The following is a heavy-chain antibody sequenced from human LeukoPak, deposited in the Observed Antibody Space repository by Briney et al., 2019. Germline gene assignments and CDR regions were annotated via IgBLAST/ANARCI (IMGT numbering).Heavy chain of an antibody. J-gene: IGHJ4*02. D-gene: IGHD3-9*01. CDR2: INHSGST. CDR1: GGSFSGYY. Sequence: PSETLSLTCAVYGGSFSGYYWSWIRQPPGKGLEWIGEINHSGSTNYNPSLKSRVTISVDRSKNQFSLKLSSVTAADTAVYYCARAYGYFDWLLRRGEGFYFDYWGQGTLVTVSS. V-gene: IGHV4-34*01. CDR3: ARAYGYFDWLLRRGEGFYFDY.